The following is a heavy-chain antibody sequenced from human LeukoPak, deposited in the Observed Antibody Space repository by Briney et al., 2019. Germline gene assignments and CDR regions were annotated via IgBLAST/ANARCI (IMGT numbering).Heavy chain of an antibody. CDR3: ARDTWFGAGYFDY. CDR1: GGSISSSSYY. Sequence: SETLSLTCTVSGGSISSSSYYWGWIRQPPGKGLEWIGSIYYSGSTYYNPSLKSRVTISVDTSRNQFSLKLSSVTAADTAVYYCARDTWFGAGYFDYWGQGTLVTVSS. V-gene: IGHV4-39*01. J-gene: IGHJ4*02. CDR2: IYYSGST. D-gene: IGHD3-10*01.